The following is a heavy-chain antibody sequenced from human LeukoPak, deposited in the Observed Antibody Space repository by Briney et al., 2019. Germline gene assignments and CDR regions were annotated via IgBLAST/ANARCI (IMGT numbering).Heavy chain of an antibody. CDR3: ARDYRYGLDY. J-gene: IGHJ4*02. V-gene: IGHV3-74*01. CDR2: IRSDGSTT. Sequence: GGSLRLSCAASGFTFRSYWMQWVRQAPGKGLVWVSHIRSDGSTTSYADSVKGRFTISRDNAKNTLYLQMNSLRAEDTAVYYCARDYRYGLDYWGQGTLVTVSS. D-gene: IGHD5-18*01. CDR1: GFTFRSYW.